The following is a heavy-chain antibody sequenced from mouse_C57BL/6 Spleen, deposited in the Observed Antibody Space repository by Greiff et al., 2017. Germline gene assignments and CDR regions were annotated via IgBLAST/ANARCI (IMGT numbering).Heavy chain of an antibody. CDR3: ARRGGLGPWAVDY. J-gene: IGHJ4*01. D-gene: IGHD3-1*01. CDR1: GYAFSSYW. V-gene: IGHV1-80*01. CDR2: IYPGDGDT. Sequence: QVQLQQSGAELVKPGASVKISCKASGYAFSSYWMNWVKQRPGKGLEWIGQIYPGDGDTNYNGKFMGKATLTADKSSSPAYMQLSSLPYADSAVSFCARRGGLGPWAVDYWGGGASV.